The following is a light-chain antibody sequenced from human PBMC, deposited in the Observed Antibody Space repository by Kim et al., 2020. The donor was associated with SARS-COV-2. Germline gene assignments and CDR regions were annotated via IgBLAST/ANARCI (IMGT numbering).Light chain of an antibody. CDR3: QQYGNSPLT. CDR1: QSVSSSY. V-gene: IGKV3D-20*01. Sequence: EIVLTQSPATLSLSPGERATLSCGASQSVSSSYLAWYQQKPGLAPRLLIYDASSRATGIPDRFSGGGSGTDFTLTISRLEPEDFAVYYCQQYGNSPLTFVGGGRLGIK. CDR2: DAS. J-gene: IGKJ5*01.